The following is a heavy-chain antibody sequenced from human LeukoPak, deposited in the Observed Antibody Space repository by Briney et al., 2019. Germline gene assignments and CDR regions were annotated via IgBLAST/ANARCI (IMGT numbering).Heavy chain of an antibody. CDR3: AKVDTAMVAGPFDY. CDR1: GFTFDDYA. V-gene: IGHV3-9*01. J-gene: IGHJ4*02. D-gene: IGHD5-18*01. CDR2: ISWNSGSI. Sequence: GGSLRLSCAASGFTFDDYAMHWVRQAPGKGLEWVSGISWNSGSIGYADSVKGRLTISRDNSKNTLYLQMNSLRAEDTAVYYCAKVDTAMVAGPFDYWGQGTLVTVSS.